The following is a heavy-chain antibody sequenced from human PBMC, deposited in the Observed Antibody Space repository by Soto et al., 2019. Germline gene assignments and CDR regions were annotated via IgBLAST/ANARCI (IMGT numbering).Heavy chain of an antibody. Sequence: GGSLRLSCAASGFTFSSYAMSWVRQAPGKGLEWVSAISGSGGSTYYADSVKGRFTISRDNSKNTLYLQMNSLRAEDTAVYYCAKAPIYDILTNYYYYMDVWGKGTTVTVSS. CDR1: GFTFSSYA. CDR2: ISGSGGST. V-gene: IGHV3-23*01. J-gene: IGHJ6*03. CDR3: AKAPIYDILTNYYYYMDV. D-gene: IGHD3-9*01.